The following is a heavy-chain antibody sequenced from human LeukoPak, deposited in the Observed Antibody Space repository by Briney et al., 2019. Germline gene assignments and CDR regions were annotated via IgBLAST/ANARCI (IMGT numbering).Heavy chain of an antibody. Sequence: GGSLRLSCAASGFTFSSYAMSWVRQAPGKGLEWVSAISGSGGSTYYADSVKGRFTISRDNSKNTLYLQMNSLRAEDTAVYYCAKPSAHLFGSGWCDYWGQGTLVTVSS. CDR1: GFTFSSYA. V-gene: IGHV3-23*01. D-gene: IGHD6-19*01. J-gene: IGHJ4*02. CDR2: ISGSGGST. CDR3: AKPSAHLFGSGWCDY.